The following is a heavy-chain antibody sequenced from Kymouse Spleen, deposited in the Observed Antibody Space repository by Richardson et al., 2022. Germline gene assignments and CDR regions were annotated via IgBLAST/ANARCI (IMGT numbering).Heavy chain of an antibody. J-gene: IGHJ6*02. CDR2: ISYDGSNK. CDR3: AKDRTMVRGVIPYYYYYGMDV. CDR1: GFTFSSYG. D-gene: IGHD3-10*01. Sequence: QVQLVESGGGVVQPGRSLRLSCAASGFTFSSYGMHWVRQAPGKGLEWVAVISYDGSNKYYADSVKGRFTISRDNSKNTLYLQMNSLRAEDTAVYYCAKDRTMVRGVIPYYYYYGMDVWGQGTTVTVSS. V-gene: IGHV3-30*18.